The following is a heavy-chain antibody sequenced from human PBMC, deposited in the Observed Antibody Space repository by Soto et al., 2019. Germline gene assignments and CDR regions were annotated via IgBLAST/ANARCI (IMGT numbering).Heavy chain of an antibody. CDR1: GFTFSSYA. Sequence: PGGSLRLSCAASGFTFSSYAMSWVRQAPGKGLEWVSAISGSGGSTYYADSVKGRFTISRDNSKNTLYLQMNSLRAEDTAVYYCAKDDPIAVAGGRFSDYWGQGTLVTVSS. D-gene: IGHD6-19*01. V-gene: IGHV3-23*01. CDR2: ISGSGGST. J-gene: IGHJ4*02. CDR3: AKDDPIAVAGGRFSDY.